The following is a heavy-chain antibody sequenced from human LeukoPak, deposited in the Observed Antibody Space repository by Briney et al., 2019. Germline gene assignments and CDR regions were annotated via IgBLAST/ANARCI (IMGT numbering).Heavy chain of an antibody. V-gene: IGHV4-39*01. J-gene: IGHJ6*03. D-gene: IGHD2-15*01. Sequence: SETLSLTCTVSGGSISSYYWGWIRQPPGKGLEWIGSIYYSGSTYYNPSLKSRVTISVDTSKNQFSLKLSSVTAADTAVYYCARFGGGYCSGGSCYYYYYMDVWGKGTTVTVSS. CDR3: ARFGGGYCSGGSCYYYYYMDV. CDR1: GGSISSYY. CDR2: IYYSGST.